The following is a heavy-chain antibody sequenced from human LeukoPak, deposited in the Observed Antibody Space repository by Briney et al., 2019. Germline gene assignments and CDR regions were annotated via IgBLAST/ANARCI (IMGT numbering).Heavy chain of an antibody. D-gene: IGHD4-17*01. CDR3: AATVTTGYYYYYMDV. Sequence: ASVKVSCKASGFTFTRSAMQWVRQARGQRLEWIGWIVVASGNTNYAQKFQERVTITRDMSRSTAYMELSSLRSEDTAVYYCAATVTTGYYYYYMDVWGKGTTVTISS. CDR1: GFTFTRSA. V-gene: IGHV1-58*02. J-gene: IGHJ6*03. CDR2: IVVASGNT.